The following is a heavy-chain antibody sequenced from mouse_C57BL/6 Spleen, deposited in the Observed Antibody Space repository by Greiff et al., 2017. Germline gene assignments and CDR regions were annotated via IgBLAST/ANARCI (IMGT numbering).Heavy chain of an antibody. D-gene: IGHD1-1*01. J-gene: IGHJ4*01. Sequence: QVQLQQSGAELARPGASVKLSCKASGYTFTSYGISWVKQRTGQGLEWIGEIYPRSGNTYYNEKFKGKATLTVDKSSSTAYMELRSLTSEDTAVYYCARSSGSGAMDYWGQGTSVTVSS. CDR2: IYPRSGNT. CDR3: ARSSGSGAMDY. CDR1: GYTFTSYG. V-gene: IGHV1-81*01.